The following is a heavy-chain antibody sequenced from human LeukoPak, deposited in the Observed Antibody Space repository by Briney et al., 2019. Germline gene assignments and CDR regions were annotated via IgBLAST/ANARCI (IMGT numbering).Heavy chain of an antibody. CDR2: IKQDGSEK. CDR3: ARDSWVCDY. CDR1: GFTFSSYW. Sequence: GGPLRLSCAASGFTFSSYWMTWVRQAPGKGLEWVANIKQDGSEKYYVDSVKGQFTISRDNAKNSLYLQMNSLRTEDTAVYYCARDSWVCDYWGQGTLVTVSS. V-gene: IGHV3-7*01. J-gene: IGHJ4*02. D-gene: IGHD2-8*01.